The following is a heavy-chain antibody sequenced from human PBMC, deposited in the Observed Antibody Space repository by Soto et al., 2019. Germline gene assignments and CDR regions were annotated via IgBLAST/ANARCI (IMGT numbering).Heavy chain of an antibody. V-gene: IGHV1-18*01. D-gene: IGHD6-13*01. J-gene: IGHJ6*04. CDR3: ARGKQQLVLSRRNYGMDV. Sequence: ASVKVSCKASGYTFTSYGISWVRQAPGQGLEWMGWISAYNGNTNYAQKLQGRVTMTTDTSTSTAYMELRSLRSDDTAVYYCARGKQQLVLSRRNYGMDVWGKGTTVTVSS. CDR1: GYTFTSYG. CDR2: ISAYNGNT.